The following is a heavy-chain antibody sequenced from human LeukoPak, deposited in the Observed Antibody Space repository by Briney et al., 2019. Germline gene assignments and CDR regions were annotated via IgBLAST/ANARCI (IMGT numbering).Heavy chain of an antibody. Sequence: GGSLRLSCAASGFPFSTYSMTWVRQAPGKGLEWVSYIKYSSSTIFYAESVRGRFTISRDNAKNSLFLQMNSLRAENTAVYYCARDYYLDCWGQGTLVTVSS. CDR2: IKYSSSTI. J-gene: IGHJ4*02. CDR3: ARDYYLDC. CDR1: GFPFSTYS. V-gene: IGHV3-48*01.